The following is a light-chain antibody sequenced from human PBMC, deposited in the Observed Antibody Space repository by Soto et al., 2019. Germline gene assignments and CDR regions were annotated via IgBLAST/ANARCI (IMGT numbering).Light chain of an antibody. J-gene: IGKJ1*01. CDR2: GAS. CDR3: QQYGSSPWT. V-gene: IGKV3-20*01. Sequence: GLTQSPGTLSLSPGERATLSCRASQSVSSSYLAWYQQKPGQAPRLLIYGASSRATGIPDRFSGSGSGTDFTLTISRLEPEDFAVYYCQQYGSSPWTFGQGTK. CDR1: QSVSSSY.